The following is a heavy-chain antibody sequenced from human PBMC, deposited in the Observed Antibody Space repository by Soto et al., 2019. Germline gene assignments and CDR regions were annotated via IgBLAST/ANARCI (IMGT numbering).Heavy chain of an antibody. V-gene: IGHV1-46*01. J-gene: IGHJ6*02. D-gene: IGHD1-1*01. CDR1: GYTFTSYY. CDR3: ARGNWIGWGMDV. Sequence: QVQLVQSGAEVKKPGASVKVSCKASGYTFTSYYMHWVRQAPGQGLEWMGIINPSGGSTSYAQKFQGRFTMTRDTSTSTVYMGLSSLRSEDTAVYYCARGNWIGWGMDVWGQGTTVTVSS. CDR2: INPSGGST.